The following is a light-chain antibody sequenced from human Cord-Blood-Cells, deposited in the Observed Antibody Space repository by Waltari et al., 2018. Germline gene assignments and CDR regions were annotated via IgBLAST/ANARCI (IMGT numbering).Light chain of an antibody. Sequence: QSALTQPASVSGSPGQSLTISCTGTRSDVGVYTYVSWYQQHPGKAPKLMIYEVSNRHSGVSNRFSGSKSGNTASLTISGLQAEDEADYYCSSYTSSSTLIFGTGTKVTVL. CDR3: SSYTSSSTLI. CDR2: EVS. J-gene: IGLJ1*01. CDR1: RSDVGVYTY. V-gene: IGLV2-14*01.